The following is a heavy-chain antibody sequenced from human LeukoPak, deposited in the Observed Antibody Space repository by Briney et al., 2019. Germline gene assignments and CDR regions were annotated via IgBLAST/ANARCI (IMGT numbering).Heavy chain of an antibody. J-gene: IGHJ4*02. CDR1: GGSISSSSYY. CDR3: ARASLRITMVRGVIPFDY. CDR2: IYYSGST. Sequence: SETLSLTCTVSGGSISSSSYYWGWIRQPPGKGLEWIGSIYYSGSTYYNPSLKSRVTISVDTSKNQFSLKLSSVTAADTAVYYCARASLRITMVRGVIPFDYWGQGTLVTVSS. V-gene: IGHV4-39*07. D-gene: IGHD3-10*01.